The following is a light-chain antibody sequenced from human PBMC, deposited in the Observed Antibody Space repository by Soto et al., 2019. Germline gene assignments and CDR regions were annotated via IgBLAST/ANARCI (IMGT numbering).Light chain of an antibody. V-gene: IGLV2-8*01. Sequence: QSVLTQPPSASGSPGQSVTISCTGTSSDLGDYDYVSWYQQRPGKAPKLMIYEVNKRPSGVPDRFSGSKSGNTASLTVTGLQADDEADYYCSSYAGSNNLIFGGGTKLTVL. CDR3: SSYAGSNNLI. CDR1: SSDLGDYDY. J-gene: IGLJ2*01. CDR2: EVN.